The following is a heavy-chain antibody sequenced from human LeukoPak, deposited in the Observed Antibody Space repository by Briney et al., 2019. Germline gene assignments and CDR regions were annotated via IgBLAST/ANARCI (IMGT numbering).Heavy chain of an antibody. V-gene: IGHV4-59*01. CDR3: ACYKIVERNFDF. J-gene: IGHJ4*02. Sequence: SETLSLTCTVSGASINGYYWSWIRQPPGKGLEWIGNVHYSLNSNYSPSLESRVTISMDTSKRQFSLKLTSVTAADTAVYYCACYKIVERNFDFWGQGMLVTVSS. CDR1: GASINGYY. CDR2: VHYSLNS. D-gene: IGHD5-24*01.